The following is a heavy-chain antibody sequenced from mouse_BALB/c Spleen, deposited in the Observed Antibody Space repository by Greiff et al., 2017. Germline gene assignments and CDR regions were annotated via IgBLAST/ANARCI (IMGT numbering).Heavy chain of an antibody. CDR3: ANYGSHWYFDV. CDR2: IDPANGNT. D-gene: IGHD2-2*01. V-gene: IGHV14-3*02. CDR1: GFNIKDTY. J-gene: IGHJ1*01. Sequence: VQLQQSGAELVKPGASVKLSCTASGFNIKDTYMHWVKQRPEQGLEWIGRIDPANGNTKYDPKFQGKATITADTSSNTAYLQLSSLTSEDTAVYYCANYGSHWYFDVWGAGTTVTVSS.